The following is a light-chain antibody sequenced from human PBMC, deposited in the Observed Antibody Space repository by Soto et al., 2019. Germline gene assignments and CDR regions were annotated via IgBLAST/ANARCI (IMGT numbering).Light chain of an antibody. J-gene: IGKJ1*01. Sequence: EIVLTQSPGTLSLSPGERASLXCRASQSFCSGNQAWYQHKPGQAPRLLRYGASSRATGGPDRFSGSGSATDFTRTISRREPEDFAVYYGQQYGSSSWTFGQGTKVDIK. CDR2: GAS. CDR1: QSFCSGN. CDR3: QQYGSSSWT. V-gene: IGKV3-20*01.